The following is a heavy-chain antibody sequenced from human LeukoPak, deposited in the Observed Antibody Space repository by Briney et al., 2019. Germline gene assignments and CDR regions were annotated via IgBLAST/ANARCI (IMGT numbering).Heavy chain of an antibody. CDR1: GFTFSSYA. D-gene: IGHD6-19*01. CDR2: ISGSGGST. CDR3: AKGRLVAGTEDYFDY. J-gene: IGHJ4*02. Sequence: GGSLRLSCAASGFTFSSYAMSWVRRAPGKGLEWVSAISGSGGSTYYADSVKGRFTISRDNSKNTLYLQMNSLRAEDTAVYYCAKGRLVAGTEDYFDYWGQGTLVTVSS. V-gene: IGHV3-23*01.